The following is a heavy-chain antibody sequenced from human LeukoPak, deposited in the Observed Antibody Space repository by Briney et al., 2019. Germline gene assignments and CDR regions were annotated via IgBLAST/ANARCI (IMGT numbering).Heavy chain of an antibody. V-gene: IGHV4-4*07. CDR2: IYTSGST. J-gene: IGHJ5*02. CDR3: ASTTYYYDSSGYYFLDL. CDR1: GGSIESYY. Sequence: SETLSLTCTVSGGSIESYYWSWIRQPAGKGLEWIGRIYTSGSTNYNPSLKSRVTMSVDTSKNQFSLKLSSVTAADTAVYYCASTTYYYDSSGYYFLDLWGQGTLVTVSS. D-gene: IGHD3-22*01.